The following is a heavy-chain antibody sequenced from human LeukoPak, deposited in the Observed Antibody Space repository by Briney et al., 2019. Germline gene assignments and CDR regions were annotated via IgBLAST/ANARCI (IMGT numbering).Heavy chain of an antibody. J-gene: IGHJ4*02. D-gene: IGHD5-12*01. CDR3: ARGVRGGYDSRDYFDY. V-gene: IGHV3-33*08. CDR2: IWYDGSNK. Sequence: GGSLRLSCAASGFTFSSYAMHWVRQAPGKGLEWVAVIWYDGSNKYYADSVKGRFTISRDNSKNTLYLQMNSLRAEDTAVYYCARGVRGGYDSRDYFDYWGQGTLVTVSS. CDR1: GFTFSSYA.